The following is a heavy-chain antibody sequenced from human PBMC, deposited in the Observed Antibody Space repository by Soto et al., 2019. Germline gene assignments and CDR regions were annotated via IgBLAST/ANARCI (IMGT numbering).Heavy chain of an antibody. CDR1: GFTFATYS. J-gene: IGHJ3*02. CDR2: ISDSSATR. D-gene: IGHD6-19*01. Sequence: EAQLVESGGGLVQPGGSLRLSCAASGFTFATYSMNWVRQAPGKGLEWVSYISDSSATRYYADSVTGRFTISRDNAKNSLYLQMNSLRDEDSALYYCARASGWYPSDAFEIWGQGTTVTVSS. CDR3: ARASGWYPSDAFEI. V-gene: IGHV3-48*02.